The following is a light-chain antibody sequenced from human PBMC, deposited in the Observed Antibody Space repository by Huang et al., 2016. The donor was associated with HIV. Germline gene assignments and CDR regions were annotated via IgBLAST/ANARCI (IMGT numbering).Light chain of an antibody. Sequence: DILMTQSPATLSVALGERATLSCRATETITSNLAWYQQKPGQPPRLLIYDPATRATGIPARFDGGGFGTDFTLTISSLQSEDSAIYYCQQYNNWPRTFGQGTKVEI. CDR1: ETITSN. CDR3: QQYNNWPRT. CDR2: DPA. J-gene: IGKJ1*01. V-gene: IGKV3-15*01.